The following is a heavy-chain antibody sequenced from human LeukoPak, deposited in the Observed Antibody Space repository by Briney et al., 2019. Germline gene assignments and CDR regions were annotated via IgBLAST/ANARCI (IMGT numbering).Heavy chain of an antibody. CDR3: AREKVLAPQWFDP. J-gene: IGHJ5*02. Sequence: SETLSLTCTVSGGSISSGDYYWSWIRQPPGKGLEWIGYIYYSGSTCYNPSLKSRVTISVDTSKTQFSLKLSSVTAADTAVYYCAREKVLAPQWFDPWGQGTLVTVSS. CDR1: GGSISSGDYY. CDR2: IYYSGST. D-gene: IGHD2-8*01. V-gene: IGHV4-30-4*01.